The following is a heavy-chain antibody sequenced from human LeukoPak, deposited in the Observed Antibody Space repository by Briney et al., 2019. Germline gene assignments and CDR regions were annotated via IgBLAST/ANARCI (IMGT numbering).Heavy chain of an antibody. J-gene: IGHJ4*02. V-gene: IGHV3-48*04. CDR1: GFSFSEYS. D-gene: IGHD3-9*01. CDR2: IRGSSSAM. Sequence: GGSLRLSCAASGFSFSEYSMNWVRQAPGKGLEWVSNIRGSSSAMNYADSVKGRFTISRDNAKNSLYLEMSSLRAEDTAVYYCARDRDWSFDYWGQGTLVTVSS. CDR3: ARDRDWSFDY.